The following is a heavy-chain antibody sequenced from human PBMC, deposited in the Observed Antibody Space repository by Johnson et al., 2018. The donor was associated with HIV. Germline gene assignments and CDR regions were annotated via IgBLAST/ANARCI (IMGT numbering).Heavy chain of an antibody. Sequence: MQLVESGGGVVRPGESLRLSCAASGFTFDEHGMSWVRQAPGKGLEWVSGIAWNGATTGYADSVKGRFTISRDNVKKSLYLQMNSLKTEDTAVYYCTICITMIVVVTTDAFDIWGQGTMVTVSS. V-gene: IGHV3-20*04. CDR2: IAWNGATT. D-gene: IGHD3-22*01. J-gene: IGHJ3*02. CDR1: GFTFDEHG. CDR3: TICITMIVVVTTDAFDI.